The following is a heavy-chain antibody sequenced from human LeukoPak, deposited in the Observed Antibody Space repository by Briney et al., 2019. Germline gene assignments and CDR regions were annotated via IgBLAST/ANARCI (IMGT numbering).Heavy chain of an antibody. V-gene: IGHV3-48*01. CDR2: ISSSSSTI. D-gene: IGHD5-18*01. J-gene: IGHJ4*02. CDR3: AGGYSYGLGKNFDY. CDR1: GFTFSSYS. Sequence: GGSLRLSCAASGFTFSSYSMNWVRQAPGKGLEWVSYISSSSSTIYYADSVKGRFTISRDNAKNSLYLQMNSLRAEGTAVYYCAGGYSYGLGKNFDYWGQGTLVTVSS.